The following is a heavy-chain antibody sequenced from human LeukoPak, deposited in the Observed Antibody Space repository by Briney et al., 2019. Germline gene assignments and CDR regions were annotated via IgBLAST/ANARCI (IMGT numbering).Heavy chain of an antibody. J-gene: IGHJ3*02. CDR2: IYYSGST. D-gene: IGHD3-22*01. Sequence: SETLSLTCTVSGGSISSGGYYWSWIRQHPGKGLERIGYIYYSGSTYYNPSLKSRVTISVDTSKNQFSLKLSSVTAADTAVYYCARAMDYYDSRPTPFDIWGQGTMVTVSS. CDR3: ARAMDYYDSRPTPFDI. V-gene: IGHV4-31*03. CDR1: GGSISSGGYY.